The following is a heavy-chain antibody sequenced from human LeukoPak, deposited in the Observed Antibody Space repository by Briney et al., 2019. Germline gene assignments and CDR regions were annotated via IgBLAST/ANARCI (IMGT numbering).Heavy chain of an antibody. V-gene: IGHV4-59*01. Sequence: SETLSLTCTVSGGSISSYYWGWIRQPPGKGLEWIGYIYYSGSTNYNPSLKSRVTISVDTSKNQFSLKLSSVTAADTAVYYCARDSRYCSSTSCYYYYYYGMDVWGQGTTVTVSS. CDR2: IYYSGST. CDR1: GGSISSYY. D-gene: IGHD2-2*01. CDR3: ARDSRYCSSTSCYYYYYYGMDV. J-gene: IGHJ6*02.